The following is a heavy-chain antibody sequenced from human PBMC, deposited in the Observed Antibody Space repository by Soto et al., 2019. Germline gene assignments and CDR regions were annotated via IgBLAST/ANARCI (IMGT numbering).Heavy chain of an antibody. CDR2: INHSGST. V-gene: IGHV4-34*01. Sequence: QVQLQQWGAGLLKPSETLSLTCAVYGGSFSGYYWSWIRQPPGKGLEWIGEINHSGSTNYNPSLKSRVTIAVGTSNNQFSLKLSSVTAADTAGYYCARGRITMVRGRDWFDPWGQGTLVTVSS. D-gene: IGHD3-10*01. CDR1: GGSFSGYY. CDR3: ARGRITMVRGRDWFDP. J-gene: IGHJ5*02.